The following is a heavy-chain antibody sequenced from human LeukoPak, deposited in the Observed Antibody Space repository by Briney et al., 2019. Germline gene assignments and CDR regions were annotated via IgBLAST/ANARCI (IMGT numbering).Heavy chain of an antibody. D-gene: IGHD6-19*01. CDR3: ATTSSGWSLYDAFDI. CDR2: IYYSGST. J-gene: IGHJ3*02. Sequence: SETLSLTCTVSGGSISSSSYYWGWIRQPPGKGLEWIGSIYYSGSTYYNPSLKSRVTISVDTSKNQFSLKLSSVTAADTAVYYCATTSSGWSLYDAFDIWGQGTMVTVSS. V-gene: IGHV4-39*01. CDR1: GGSISSSSYY.